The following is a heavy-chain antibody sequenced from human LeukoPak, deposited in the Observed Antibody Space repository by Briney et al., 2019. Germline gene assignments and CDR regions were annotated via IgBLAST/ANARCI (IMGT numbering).Heavy chain of an antibody. CDR3: ARVPRGGSYFQRNYYAFDI. V-gene: IGHV1-18*01. CDR2: ISAYNGNT. Sequence: GASVTVSCKASGYTFTSYGISWVRQAPGQGLEWMRWISAYNGNTNYAQKLQGRVTMTTDTSTSTAYMELRSLRSDDTAVYYCARVPRGGSYFQRNYYAFDIWGQGTMVTVSS. D-gene: IGHD1-26*01. CDR1: GYTFTSYG. J-gene: IGHJ3*02.